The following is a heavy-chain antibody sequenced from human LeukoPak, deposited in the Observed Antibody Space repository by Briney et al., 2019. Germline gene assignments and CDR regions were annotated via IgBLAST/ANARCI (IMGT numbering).Heavy chain of an antibody. Sequence: KPGESLNVSCTVPGYSFSRSWIGGVRKVVGKGLECPGILYPGDSDTRYSPSFQGQVTISADKSISTAYLQWSSLKASDTAMYYCARHDDGDGYSGFDAFDIWGQGTMVTVSS. D-gene: IGHD5-24*01. V-gene: IGHV5-51*01. CDR2: LYPGDSDT. CDR3: ARHDDGDGYSGFDAFDI. CDR1: GYSFSRSW. J-gene: IGHJ3*02.